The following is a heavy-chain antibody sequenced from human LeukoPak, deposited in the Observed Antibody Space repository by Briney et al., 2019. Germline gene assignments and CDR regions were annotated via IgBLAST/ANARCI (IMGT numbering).Heavy chain of an antibody. CDR1: GDSIGSSSYF. J-gene: IGHJ4*02. CDR3: ARQTGGTSSIAD. Sequence: PSETLSLTCTVSGDSIGSSSYFWGWIRQPPGKGLEWIATIYYSGSTYYNPSLRSRVTLSVDTSKNHFSLKLSSVTAADTAVYYCARQTGGTSSIADWGQGTPVTVSS. D-gene: IGHD6-6*01. V-gene: IGHV4-39*01. CDR2: IYYSGST.